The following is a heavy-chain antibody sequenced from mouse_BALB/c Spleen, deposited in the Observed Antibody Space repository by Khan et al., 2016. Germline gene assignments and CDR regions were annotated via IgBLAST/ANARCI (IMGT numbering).Heavy chain of an antibody. CDR2: IRLKSNNYAT. D-gene: IGHD1-1*01. CDR1: GFTFSNYW. Sequence: EVKLEVSGGGLVQPGGSMKLSCVVSGFTFSNYWMNWVRQSPEKGLEWVAEIRLKSNNYATHYAESVKGRFTISRDDSKNSVYLQMNNLRAEDTGIYYCTRPFTTNNDYAMDYWGQGTSVTVSS. CDR3: TRPFTTNNDYAMDY. V-gene: IGHV6-6*02. J-gene: IGHJ4*01.